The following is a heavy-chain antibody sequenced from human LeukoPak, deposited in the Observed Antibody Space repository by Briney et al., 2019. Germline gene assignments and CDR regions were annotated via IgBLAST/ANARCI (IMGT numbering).Heavy chain of an antibody. D-gene: IGHD3-22*01. CDR1: GFTFSSYE. Sequence: GGSLRLSCAASGFTFSSYEMNWVRLAPGKGLEWVSYISSSGSTIYYADSVKGRFTISRDNAKNSLYLQMNSLRAEDTAVYYCARDYYDSSGYLKYWYFDLWGRGTLVTVSS. CDR2: ISSSGSTI. J-gene: IGHJ2*01. CDR3: ARDYYDSSGYLKYWYFDL. V-gene: IGHV3-48*03.